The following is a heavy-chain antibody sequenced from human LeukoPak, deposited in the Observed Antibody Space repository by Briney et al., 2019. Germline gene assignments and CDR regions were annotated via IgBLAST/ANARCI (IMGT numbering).Heavy chain of an antibody. D-gene: IGHD6-13*01. CDR1: GFTLSDQF. Sequence: PGGSLRLACAASGFTLSDQFMDWVRQAPGKGLEWILYISSSGTTIYYADSVKGRFTISRDNAKNSLYLQMNSLRAEDTAVYYCATWYAADHWGQGTLVTVSS. J-gene: IGHJ4*02. CDR2: ISSSGTTI. CDR3: ATWYAADH. V-gene: IGHV3-11*04.